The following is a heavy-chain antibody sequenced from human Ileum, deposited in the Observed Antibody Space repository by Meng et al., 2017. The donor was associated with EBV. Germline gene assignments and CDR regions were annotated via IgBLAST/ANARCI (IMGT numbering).Heavy chain of an antibody. J-gene: IGHJ4*02. V-gene: IGHV4-4*02. CDR2: IFHIGST. CDR1: GGSVISNNW. CDR3: AKVSLTGTFYDH. D-gene: IGHD3-9*01. Sequence: QMHASGPRLVKPSGTLSLTCGVSGGSVISNNWWGWVRQPPGKGLEWIGEIFHIGSTNNSPSLKSRVTISVDNSKNQFSLSLTSVTAADTAIYYCAKVSLTGTFYDHWGQGILVTVSS.